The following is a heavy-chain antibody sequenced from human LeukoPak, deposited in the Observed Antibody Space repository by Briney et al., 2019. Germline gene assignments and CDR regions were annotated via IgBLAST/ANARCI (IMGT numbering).Heavy chain of an antibody. CDR3: ARDRTILTGYYYYYYGMDV. CDR1: GSTFRRNA. V-gene: IGHV3-30*04. CDR2: MSFDGSKT. Sequence: GGSLRLSCAASGSTFRRNAMHWVRQAPGKGLEWVAVMSFDGSKTYYADSVKGRFTISRDNAKNSLYLQMNSLRAEDTAVYYCARDRTILTGYYYYYYGMDVWGQGTTVTASS. D-gene: IGHD3-9*01. J-gene: IGHJ6*02.